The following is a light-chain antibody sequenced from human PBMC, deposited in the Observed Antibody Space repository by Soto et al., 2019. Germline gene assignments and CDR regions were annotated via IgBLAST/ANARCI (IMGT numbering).Light chain of an antibody. Sequence: EIVMTQSPATLSVSPGERATLSCRASQCVTSNLACYQQKPGRAPRLLIYGASTRATGIPARFSGSGSGTEFTLTFSSLQSEDFAVYYCHHYGSSPFGPGTKVDIK. CDR2: GAS. V-gene: IGKV3-15*01. CDR1: QCVTSN. CDR3: HHYGSSP. J-gene: IGKJ3*01.